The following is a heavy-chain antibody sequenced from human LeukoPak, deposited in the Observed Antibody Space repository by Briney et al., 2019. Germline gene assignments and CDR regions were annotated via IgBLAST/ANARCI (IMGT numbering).Heavy chain of an antibody. J-gene: IGHJ4*02. D-gene: IGHD3-10*01. CDR1: GYTLTELS. CDR3: ASMVRGVILPFDY. CDR2: FDHEDGET. Sequence: ASVKVSCKVSGYTLTELSMHWVRQAPGKGLEWMGGFDHEDGETIYAQKFQGRVIMTEDTSTDTAYMELSSLRSEDTAVYYCASMVRGVILPFDYWGQGTLVTVSS. V-gene: IGHV1-24*01.